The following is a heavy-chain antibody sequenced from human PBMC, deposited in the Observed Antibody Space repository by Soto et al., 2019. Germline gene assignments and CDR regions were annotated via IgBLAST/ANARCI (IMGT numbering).Heavy chain of an antibody. CDR1: GFTFSSYA. J-gene: IGHJ6*02. CDR3: LDSSGYTTFWDHGMDV. Sequence: QPGGSLRLSCAASGFTFSSYAMSWVRQAPGKGLEWVSAISGSGGSTYYADSVKGRFTISRDNSKNTLYLQMNSLRAEDTAVYYCLDSSGYTTFWDHGMDVWGQGTTVTVSS. CDR2: ISGSGGST. D-gene: IGHD3-22*01. V-gene: IGHV3-23*01.